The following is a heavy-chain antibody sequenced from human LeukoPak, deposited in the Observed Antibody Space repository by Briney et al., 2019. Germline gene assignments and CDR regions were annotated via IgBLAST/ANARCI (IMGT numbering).Heavy chain of an antibody. V-gene: IGHV3-21*01. CDR1: GFTISDYS. J-gene: IGHJ4*02. Sequence: PGGSLRLSCAASGFTISDYSMNWVRQAPGKGLEWVSSISTSSSYIYYADSVKGRFTISRDNAKNLLYLQMNSLRAEDTAVYHCARDRSTNSYAEYFFDYWGQGTLVTVSS. CDR3: ARDRSTNSYAEYFFDY. D-gene: IGHD3-16*01. CDR2: ISTSSSYI.